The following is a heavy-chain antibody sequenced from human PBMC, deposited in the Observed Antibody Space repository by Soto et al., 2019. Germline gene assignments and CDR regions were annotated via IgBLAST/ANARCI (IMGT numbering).Heavy chain of an antibody. CDR1: GGSFSGYY. V-gene: IGHV4-34*01. D-gene: IGHD3-16*01. J-gene: IGHJ6*03. CDR2: INHSGST. Sequence: QVQLQQWGAGLLKPSETLSLTCAVYGGSFSGYYWSWIRQPPGKGLVRIGEINHSGSTNYNPSLKSRVTISVVTSKHQFSLKLSSVTAADTAVYYCASLRGRRYYYYYYMDVWGNGTTVTVSS. CDR3: ASLRGRRYYYYYYMDV.